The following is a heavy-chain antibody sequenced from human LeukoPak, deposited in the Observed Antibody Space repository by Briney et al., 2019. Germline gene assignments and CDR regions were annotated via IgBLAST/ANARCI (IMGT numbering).Heavy chain of an antibody. CDR2: IYHSGST. V-gene: IGHV4-30-2*03. D-gene: IGHD2-2*01. CDR3: ARHVGPPPIVVVPVAVDY. Sequence: SETLSLTCTVSGGSISSGGYYWSWIRQPPGKGLEWIGYIYHSGSTYYNPSLKSRVTISVDTSKNQFSLKLSSVTAADTAVYYCARHVGPPPIVVVPVAVDYWGQGTLVTVSS. CDR1: GGSISSGGYY. J-gene: IGHJ4*02.